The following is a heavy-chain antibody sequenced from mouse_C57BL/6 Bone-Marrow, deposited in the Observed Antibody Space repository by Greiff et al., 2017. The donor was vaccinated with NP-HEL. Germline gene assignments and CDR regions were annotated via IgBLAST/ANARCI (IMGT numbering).Heavy chain of an antibody. CDR2: INPYNGGT. D-gene: IGHD2-1*01. CDR1: GYTFTDYY. Sequence: VQLQQSGPVLVKPGASVKMSCKASGYTFTDYYMNWVKQSHGKSLEWIGVINPYNGGTSYNQQFKGKATLTVDKSSSTAYMELNSLTSEDSAVYYCARSDGNYEFAYWGQGTLVTVSA. J-gene: IGHJ3*01. CDR3: ARSDGNYEFAY. V-gene: IGHV1-19*01.